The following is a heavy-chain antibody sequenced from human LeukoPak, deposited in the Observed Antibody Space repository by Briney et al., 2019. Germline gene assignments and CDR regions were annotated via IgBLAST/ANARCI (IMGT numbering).Heavy chain of an antibody. J-gene: IGHJ4*02. CDR1: GDSITSSHYY. Sequence: SETLSLTCTISGDSITSSHYYWGWIRQSPEKGLERLGSFYYNGATYYNPSLSSRLTISEDTSKNQVSLKLSSVTAADTAVYYCARDLSAPILTGYSYYFDYWGQGTLVTVSS. V-gene: IGHV4-39*07. D-gene: IGHD3-9*01. CDR2: FYYNGAT. CDR3: ARDLSAPILTGYSYYFDY.